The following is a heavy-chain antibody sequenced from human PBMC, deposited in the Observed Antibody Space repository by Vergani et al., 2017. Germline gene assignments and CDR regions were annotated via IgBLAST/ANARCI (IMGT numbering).Heavy chain of an antibody. J-gene: IGHJ4*02. CDR3: AVSRTQPYYFDY. Sequence: EVQLVESGGGLIQPGGSLRLSCAASGFTVSSNYMSWVRQAPGKGLEWVSVIYSGGSTYYVDSVKGRFTISRDNSKNTLYLQMNSLRAEDTAVYYCAVSRTQPYYFDYWGQGTLVTVFS. V-gene: IGHV3-53*01. CDR1: GFTVSSNY. CDR2: IYSGGST. D-gene: IGHD6-13*01.